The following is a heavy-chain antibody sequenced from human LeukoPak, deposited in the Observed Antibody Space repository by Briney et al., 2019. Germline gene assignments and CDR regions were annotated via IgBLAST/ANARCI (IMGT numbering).Heavy chain of an antibody. CDR1: GYSFTSYW. CDR2: IYPGDSDT. Sequence: GESLKISCKGSGYSFTSYWIGWVRQMPGKGLEWMGIIYPGDSDTRYSPSFQGQVTISADKSISTAYLQWSSLKASDTAMYYCARRQSEFGSWPHFDYWGQGTLVTVSS. J-gene: IGHJ4*02. V-gene: IGHV5-51*01. CDR3: ARRQSEFGSWPHFDY. D-gene: IGHD2-15*01.